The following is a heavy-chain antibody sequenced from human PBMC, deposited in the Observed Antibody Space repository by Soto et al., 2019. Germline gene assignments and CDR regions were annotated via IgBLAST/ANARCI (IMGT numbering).Heavy chain of an antibody. Sequence: GGSLRLSCSASGFTFSSYAMHWVRQAPGKGLEYVSAISSNGGSTYYADSVKGRSTISRDNSKNTLYLQMSSLRAEDTAVYYCVKVVVPAASVGSGFDYWGQGTLVTVSS. J-gene: IGHJ4*02. D-gene: IGHD2-2*01. CDR2: ISSNGGST. CDR3: VKVVVPAASVGSGFDY. CDR1: GFTFSSYA. V-gene: IGHV3-64D*08.